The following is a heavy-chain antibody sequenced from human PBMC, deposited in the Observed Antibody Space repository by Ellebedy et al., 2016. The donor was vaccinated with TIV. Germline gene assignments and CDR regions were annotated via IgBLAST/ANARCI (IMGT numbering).Heavy chain of an antibody. J-gene: IGHJ4*02. CDR2: IYYSGST. CDR3: ARGGGRLVISPFDY. Sequence: SETLSLXXTVSGGSISSYYWSWIRQPPGKGLEWIGYIYYSGSTNYNPSLKSRVTISVDTSKNQFSLKLSSVTAADTAVYYCARGGGRLVISPFDYWGQGTLVTVSS. D-gene: IGHD3-9*01. V-gene: IGHV4-59*12. CDR1: GGSISSYY.